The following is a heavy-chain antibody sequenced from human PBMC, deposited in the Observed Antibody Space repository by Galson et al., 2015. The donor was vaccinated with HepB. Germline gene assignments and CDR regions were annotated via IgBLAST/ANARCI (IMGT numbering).Heavy chain of an antibody. CDR1: GGTFSSYA. V-gene: IGHV1-69*06. D-gene: IGHD3-10*01. J-gene: IGHJ5*02. Sequence: SVKVSCKASGGTFSSYAISWVRQAPGQGLEWMGGIIPIFGTANYAQKFQGRVTITADKSTSTAYMELSSLRSEDTAVYYCARGGDWQDRFDPWGQGTLVTVSS. CDR2: IIPIFGTA. CDR3: ARGGDWQDRFDP.